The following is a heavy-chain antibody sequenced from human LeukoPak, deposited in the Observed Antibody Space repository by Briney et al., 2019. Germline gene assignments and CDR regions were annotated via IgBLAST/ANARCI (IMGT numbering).Heavy chain of an antibody. D-gene: IGHD3-22*01. J-gene: IGHJ6*02. Sequence: SVKVSCKASGGTFSSYAISWVRQAPGQGLEWMRGIIPIFGTANYAQKFQGRVTITADESTSTAYMELSSLRSEDTAVYYCAREQTNYYDSSGYYDTCMDVWGQGTTVTVSS. CDR3: AREQTNYYDSSGYYDTCMDV. CDR2: IIPIFGTA. CDR1: GGTFSSYA. V-gene: IGHV1-69*13.